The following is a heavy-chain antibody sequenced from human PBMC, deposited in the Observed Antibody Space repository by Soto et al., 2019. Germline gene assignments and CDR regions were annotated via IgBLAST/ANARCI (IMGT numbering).Heavy chain of an antibody. D-gene: IGHD3-22*01. V-gene: IGHV3-48*02. CDR1: GFIFNTYT. CDR2: ISTTSGTI. Sequence: EVQLVESGGGLVQPGGSLRLSCAASGFIFNTYTMNWVRQAPGKGLEWVSFISTTSGTIYYADSVKGRFTISRDNIKNSLYLQMNRLRDDDTAVYYCARGSSGSDDWGQGTLVTVSS. J-gene: IGHJ4*02. CDR3: ARGSSGSDD.